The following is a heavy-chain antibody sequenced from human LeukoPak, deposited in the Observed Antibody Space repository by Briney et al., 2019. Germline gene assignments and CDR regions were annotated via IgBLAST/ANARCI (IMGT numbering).Heavy chain of an antibody. CDR2: IHYSGNT. J-gene: IGHJ4*02. Sequence: PSQTLSLTCAVSGGSSRSGDYFWSWIRQPPGKGLEWIGHIHYSGNTNYNPSLKSRVTMSVDKSKNQFSLKLSSVTAADTAVYYCATYFYGEYGSYYFDYWGQGTLVTVSS. D-gene: IGHD4-17*01. CDR3: ATYFYGEYGSYYFDY. V-gene: IGHV4-30-4*01. CDR1: GGSSRSGDYF.